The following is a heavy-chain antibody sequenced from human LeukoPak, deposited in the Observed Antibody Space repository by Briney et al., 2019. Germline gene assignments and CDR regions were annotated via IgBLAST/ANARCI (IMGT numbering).Heavy chain of an antibody. Sequence: GASVKVSCKASGYTFTNYVIHWVGQAPGKRLEWMGWINADNGSTKSSQKFKGRVTITRDTAASTAYMELSSLRSEDTAVYYCARDWFGESYNAFDVWGQGTMVTVSS. CDR1: GYTFTNYV. CDR3: ARDWFGESYNAFDV. CDR2: INADNGST. D-gene: IGHD3-10*01. J-gene: IGHJ3*01. V-gene: IGHV1-3*01.